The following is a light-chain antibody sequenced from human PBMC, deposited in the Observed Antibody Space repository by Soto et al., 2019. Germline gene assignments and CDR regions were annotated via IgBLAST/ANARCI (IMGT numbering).Light chain of an antibody. CDR2: EVS. V-gene: IGLV2-14*01. J-gene: IGLJ1*01. Sequence: QSALTQPASVSGSPGQWVTLSCTGTSSDVGDYNYVSWYQQHPGKDPKLMIYEVSNRPSGVSNRFSGSKSGNTASLTISGLQAEDEADYYCSSFTSTSTYVFGTGTKLTVL. CDR1: SSDVGDYNY. CDR3: SSFTSTSTYV.